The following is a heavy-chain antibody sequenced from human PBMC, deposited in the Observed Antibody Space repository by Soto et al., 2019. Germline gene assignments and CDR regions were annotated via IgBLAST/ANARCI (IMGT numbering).Heavy chain of an antibody. CDR1: GLAVSTNY. Sequence: GGSLRLSCAASGLAVSTNYMTWVRQAPGKGLEWVSVIYSGDNTYYADSVKGRFTISRDNFKNTLYLEMNNLRAEDTAVYYCSRDLFSCGNDCYDDSWGQGTLVTVSS. V-gene: IGHV3-53*05. D-gene: IGHD2-21*02. J-gene: IGHJ4*02. CDR2: IYSGDNT. CDR3: SRDLFSCGNDCYDDS.